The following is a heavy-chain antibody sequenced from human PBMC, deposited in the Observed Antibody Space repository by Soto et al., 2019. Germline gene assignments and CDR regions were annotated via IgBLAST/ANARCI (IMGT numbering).Heavy chain of an antibody. V-gene: IGHV3-23*01. D-gene: IGHD2-15*01. CDR1: GFTFSKYA. CDR2: ISANGGIT. Sequence: SGGGLVKPGGSLRLSCAASGFTFSKYAMSWVRLAPGKGLEWVSSISANGGITDYADSVKGRFTISRDNFQNILSLQMDSLTGDDTALYFCAKDKYTDSVRKVWFFDYWGRGTLVTVSS. CDR3: AKDKYTDSVRKVWFFDY. J-gene: IGHJ2*01.